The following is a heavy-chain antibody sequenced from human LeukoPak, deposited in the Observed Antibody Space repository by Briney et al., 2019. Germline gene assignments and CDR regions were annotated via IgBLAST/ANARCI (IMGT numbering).Heavy chain of an antibody. CDR1: GYTFTNYD. CDR3: ARLHALGAEEFDP. CDR2: MNPNSGNT. J-gene: IGHJ5*02. V-gene: IGHV1-8*01. Sequence: ASVKVSCKASGYTFTNYDINWVRQATGQGLEWMGWMNPNSGNTGYAQKFQGRVTMTRNTSISTAYMELSSLRSEDTALYYCARLHALGAEEFDPWGQGALVTVSS. D-gene: IGHD3-16*01.